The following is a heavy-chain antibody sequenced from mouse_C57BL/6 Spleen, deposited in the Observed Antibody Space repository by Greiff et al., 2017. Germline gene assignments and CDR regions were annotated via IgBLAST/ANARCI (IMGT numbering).Heavy chain of an antibody. CDR3: ARFGNYGNYAMDY. CDR1: GYTFTDYN. V-gene: IGHV1-22*01. Sequence: VQLKQSGPELVKPGASVKMSCKASGYTFTDYNMHWVKQSHGKSLEWIGYINPNNGGTSYNQKFKGKATLTVNKSSSTAYMELRSLTSEDSAVYYCARFGNYGNYAMDYWGQGTSVTVSS. J-gene: IGHJ4*01. CDR2: INPNNGGT. D-gene: IGHD2-1*01.